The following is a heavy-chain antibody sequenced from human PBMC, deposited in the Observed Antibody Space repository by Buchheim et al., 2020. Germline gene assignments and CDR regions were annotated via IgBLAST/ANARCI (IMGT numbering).Heavy chain of an antibody. CDR1: GGTFSSYT. D-gene: IGHD3-3*01. J-gene: IGHJ6*02. V-gene: IGHV1-69*02. CDR3: ARGPKTDYDFWSGYYYYYYGMDV. Sequence: QVQLVQSGAEVKKPGSSVKVSCKASGGTFSSYTISWVRQAPGQGLEWMGRIIPILGIANYAQKFQGRVTITADKSTSTAYMELSSLRSEDTAVYYCARGPKTDYDFWSGYYYYYYGMDVWGQGTT. CDR2: IIPILGIA.